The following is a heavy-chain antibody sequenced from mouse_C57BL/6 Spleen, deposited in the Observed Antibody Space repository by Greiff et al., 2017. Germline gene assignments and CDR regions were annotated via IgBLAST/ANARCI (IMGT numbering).Heavy chain of an antibody. V-gene: IGHV10-3*01. CDR2: IRSKSSNYAT. J-gene: IGHJ2*01. Sequence: EVQRVESGGGLVQPKGSLKLSCAASGFTFNTYAMHWVRQAPGKGLEWVARIRSKSSNYATYYADSVKDRFTISRDDSQSMLYLQMNNLKTEDTAMYYCVRERGNDYDGYYFDYWGQGTTLTVSS. D-gene: IGHD2-4*01. CDR3: VRERGNDYDGYYFDY. CDR1: GFTFNTYA.